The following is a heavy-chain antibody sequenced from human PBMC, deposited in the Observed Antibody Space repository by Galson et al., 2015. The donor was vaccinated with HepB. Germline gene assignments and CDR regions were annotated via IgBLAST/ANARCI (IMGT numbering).Heavy chain of an antibody. V-gene: IGHV3-33*01. Sequence: SLRLSCAASGFTLSTFGMHWVRQSPGKGLEWVAITWSDGTTEHYADSVKGRFTISRDNSKNTLYLQMDSLRAEDTAVYYCARDAFRGGSLSLYYFDYWGPGTLVTVSS. CDR2: TWSDGTTE. CDR3: ARDAFRGGSLSLYYFDY. D-gene: IGHD3-16*01. J-gene: IGHJ4*02. CDR1: GFTLSTFG.